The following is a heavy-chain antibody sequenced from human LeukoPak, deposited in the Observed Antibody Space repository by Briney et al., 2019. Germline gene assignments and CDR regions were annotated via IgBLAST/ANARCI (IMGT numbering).Heavy chain of an antibody. CDR1: GGSLSGYY. J-gene: IGHJ3*02. Sequence: KPSETLSLTCAVYGGSLSGYYWSWIRQPPGKGLEWIGEINHSGSTNYNPSLKGRVTISVDTSKNQFSLKLSSVTAADTAVYYCAGRGWNSWCGAGRAFDIWGQGTMVTVSS. D-gene: IGHD6-13*01. CDR2: INHSGST. V-gene: IGHV4-34*01. CDR3: AGRGWNSWCGAGRAFDI.